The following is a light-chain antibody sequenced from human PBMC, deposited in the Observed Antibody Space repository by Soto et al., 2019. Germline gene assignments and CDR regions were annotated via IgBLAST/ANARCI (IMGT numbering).Light chain of an antibody. Sequence: EIVITHYPATRSVWAVERVTLSCRASQSVSSNLAWYQQKPGQAPRLLIYGASTRATGIPARFSGSGSGTEFTLTISSLKSEDFAVYYCQNYDNWTFGQGTKVDIK. CDR3: QNYDNWT. V-gene: IGKV3D-15*01. CDR2: GAS. CDR1: QSVSSN. J-gene: IGKJ1*01.